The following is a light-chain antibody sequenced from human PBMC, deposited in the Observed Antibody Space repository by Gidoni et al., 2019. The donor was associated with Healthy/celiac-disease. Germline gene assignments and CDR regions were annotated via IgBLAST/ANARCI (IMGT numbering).Light chain of an antibody. J-gene: IGKJ4*01. Sequence: ALLLTQSPSSLSASVGDRVTITCRASQGISSALAWYQQKPGKAPKLLIYDASSLESGVPSRFSGSGSGTDYTLTISSLQPEDFATYYCQQYNSNPLTFGEGTKVEIK. CDR3: QQYNSNPLT. CDR2: DAS. V-gene: IGKV1-13*02. CDR1: QGISSA.